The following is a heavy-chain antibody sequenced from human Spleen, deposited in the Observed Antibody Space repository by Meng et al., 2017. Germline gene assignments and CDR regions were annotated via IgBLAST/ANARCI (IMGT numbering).Heavy chain of an antibody. D-gene: IGHD3-10*01. CDR3: ARGRGRGSPNWFDA. CDR1: GGSISTSSYY. CDR2: IYYSGTT. Sequence: QLQLQESGPRLVKPSQTLALTCTVSGGSISTSSYYWTWIRQLPGKGLECIGYIYYSGTTNYKPSLKRRITISVDTAKNQFSLKLNSVTAADTAVYYCARGRGRGSPNWFDAWGHGTLVTVSS. J-gene: IGHJ5*01. V-gene: IGHV4-31*03.